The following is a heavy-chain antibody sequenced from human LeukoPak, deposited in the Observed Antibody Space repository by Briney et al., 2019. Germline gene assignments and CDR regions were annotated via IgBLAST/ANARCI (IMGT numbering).Heavy chain of an antibody. J-gene: IGHJ6*03. V-gene: IGHV3-23*01. CDR1: GFTFSSFS. Sequence: PGGSLRLSCAASGFTFSSFSMTWVRQAPGKGLECVSTVIGSAGRTDYAVFVKGRFSISRDNLKNTLYLQMIGLRAEDTAVYYCAKNRGHCVDGVCHNYYYMDVWGKGTTVTVSS. CDR2: VIGSAGRT. D-gene: IGHD2-8*02. CDR3: AKNRGHCVDGVCHNYYYMDV.